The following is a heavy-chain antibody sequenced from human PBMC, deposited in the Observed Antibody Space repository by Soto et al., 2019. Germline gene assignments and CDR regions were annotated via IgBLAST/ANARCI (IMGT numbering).Heavy chain of an antibody. Sequence: GGSLRLSCAASGFTFRSYSMNWVRQAPGKGLEWVSYISISSRTIYYADSVKGRFTISRDDAKNSLYLQMNSLRDEDTSVYYCARDNDIAGSFDPWGQGTLVIVSS. J-gene: IGHJ5*01. V-gene: IGHV3-48*02. D-gene: IGHD6-13*01. CDR2: ISISSRTI. CDR1: GFTFRSYS. CDR3: ARDNDIAGSFDP.